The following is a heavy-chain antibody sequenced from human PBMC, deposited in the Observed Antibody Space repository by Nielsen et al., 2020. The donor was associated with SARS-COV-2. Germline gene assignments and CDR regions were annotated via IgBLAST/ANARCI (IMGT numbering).Heavy chain of an antibody. CDR1: GFTFNIYA. Sequence: GESLKISCAASGFTFNIYAMAWVRRAPGRGLEWVSGTSASGASTYYADSVKGRFSISRDNSRNTLYLQMNSLRAEDTAVYYCAKALAAAGTGWELLPDAFDIWGQGTMVTVSS. D-gene: IGHD6-13*01. J-gene: IGHJ3*02. V-gene: IGHV3-23*01. CDR3: AKALAAAGTGWELLPDAFDI. CDR2: TSASGAST.